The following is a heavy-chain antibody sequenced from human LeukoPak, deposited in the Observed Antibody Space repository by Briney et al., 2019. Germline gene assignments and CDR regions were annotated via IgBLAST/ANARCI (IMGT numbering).Heavy chain of an antibody. CDR2: ISSSGSTI. D-gene: IGHD3-22*01. CDR3: ARGENYYDSSPLDY. Sequence: PGGSLRLSCAASGFTFSDYYMNWIRQAPGKGLEWVSYISSSGSTIYYADSLKGRFTISRDNAKNSLYLQVNSLRAEDTAVYYCARGENYYDSSPLDYWGQGTLVTVSS. CDR1: GFTFSDYY. J-gene: IGHJ4*02. V-gene: IGHV3-11*01.